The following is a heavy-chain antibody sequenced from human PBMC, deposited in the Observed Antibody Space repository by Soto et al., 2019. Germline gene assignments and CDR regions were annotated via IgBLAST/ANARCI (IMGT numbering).Heavy chain of an antibody. CDR3: ARDRRYYGSGSYSENWFDP. J-gene: IGHJ5*02. CDR1: GGSIISGGYY. CDR2: IYYSGST. V-gene: IGHV4-31*03. Sequence: TLSLTCTVSGGSIISGGYYWTWIRQHPGKGLERIGYIYYSGSTYYNPSLKSRVTISVDTSKNQFSLKLSSVTAADTAVYYCARDRRYYGSGSYSENWFDPWGQGILVTVSS. D-gene: IGHD3-10*01.